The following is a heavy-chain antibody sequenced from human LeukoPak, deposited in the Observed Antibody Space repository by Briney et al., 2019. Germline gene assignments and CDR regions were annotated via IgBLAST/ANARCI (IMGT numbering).Heavy chain of an antibody. Sequence: GGSLRLSCVASGFTFSSYWMSWVRQAPGKGLEWVANIKQDGSEKYYVDSVKGRFTISRDNAKNSLYLQMNSLRAEDTAVYYCARDADPHDLSYFDYWGQGTLVTVSS. CDR2: IKQDGSEK. V-gene: IGHV3-7*01. CDR3: ARDADPHDLSYFDY. J-gene: IGHJ4*02. CDR1: GFTFSSYW.